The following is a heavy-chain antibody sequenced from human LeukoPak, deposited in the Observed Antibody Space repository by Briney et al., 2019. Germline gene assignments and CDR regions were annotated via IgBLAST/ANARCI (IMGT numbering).Heavy chain of an antibody. CDR1: GGTFSSYA. J-gene: IGHJ6*02. D-gene: IGHD3-22*01. CDR3: ARGLYYYDSSGYYYYYYGMDV. V-gene: IGHV1-69*13. CDR2: IIPIFGTA. Sequence: SVKVSCKASGGTFSSYAISWVRQAPGQGLEWMGGIIPIFGTANYAQKFQGRVTITADESTSTAYMELSSLRSEDTAVYYCARGLYYYDSSGYYYYYYGMDVWGQGTTVTVSS.